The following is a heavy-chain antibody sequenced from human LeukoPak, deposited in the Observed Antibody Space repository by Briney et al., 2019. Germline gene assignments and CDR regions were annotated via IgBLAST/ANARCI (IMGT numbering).Heavy chain of an antibody. J-gene: IGHJ4*02. CDR1: GYSFTSYW. CDR3: AIYYDSSGYPYYFDY. CDR2: IYPGDSGT. D-gene: IGHD3-22*01. V-gene: IGHV5-51*01. Sequence: GESLKISCKGSGYSFTSYWIGWVRQMPGKGLEWMGIIYPGDSGTRYSPSFQGQVTISADKSISTAYLQWSSLKASDTAMYYCAIYYDSSGYPYYFDYWGQGTLVTVSS.